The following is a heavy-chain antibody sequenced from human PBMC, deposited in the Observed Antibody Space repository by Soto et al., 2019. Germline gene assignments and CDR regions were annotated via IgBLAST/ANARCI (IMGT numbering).Heavy chain of an antibody. CDR2: IYYSGST. CDR3: ARAQGDQLSTTEWAFDI. CDR1: GGSISSYY. Sequence: PSETLSLTCTVSGGSISSYYWSWIRQPPGKGLEWIGYIYYSGSTNYNPSLKSRVTISVDTSKNQFSLKLSSVTAADTAVYYCARAQGDQLSTTEWAFDIWGQGTMVTVSS. D-gene: IGHD2-2*01. J-gene: IGHJ3*02. V-gene: IGHV4-59*08.